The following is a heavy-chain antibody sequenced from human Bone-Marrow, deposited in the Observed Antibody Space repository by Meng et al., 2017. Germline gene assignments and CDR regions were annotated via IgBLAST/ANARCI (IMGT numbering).Heavy chain of an antibody. Sequence: SETLSLTCTVSGGSISSSSYYWGWIRQPPGKGLEWIGSIYYSGSTYYNPSLKSRVTISVDTSKNQFSLKLSSVTAADTAVYYCAGVLVKGIDYWGQGTLVTVSS. J-gene: IGHJ4*02. CDR3: AGVLVKGIDY. CDR2: IYYSGST. V-gene: IGHV4-39*07. D-gene: IGHD3-3*02. CDR1: GGSISSSSYY.